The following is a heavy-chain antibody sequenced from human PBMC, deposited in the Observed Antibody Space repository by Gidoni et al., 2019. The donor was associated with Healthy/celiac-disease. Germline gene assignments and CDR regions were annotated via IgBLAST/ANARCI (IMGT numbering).Heavy chain of an antibody. Sequence: SSQTLSLTCTVSGGSISSGGYYWSWIRQHPGKGLEWIGYIYYSGSTYYNPSLKSRVTISVDTSKNQFSLKLSSVTAADTAVYYCVRDLRGSSSGDWFDPWGQGTLVTVSS. CDR3: VRDLRGSSSGDWFDP. D-gene: IGHD6-13*01. CDR1: GGSISSGGYY. V-gene: IGHV4-31*03. J-gene: IGHJ5*02. CDR2: IYYSGST.